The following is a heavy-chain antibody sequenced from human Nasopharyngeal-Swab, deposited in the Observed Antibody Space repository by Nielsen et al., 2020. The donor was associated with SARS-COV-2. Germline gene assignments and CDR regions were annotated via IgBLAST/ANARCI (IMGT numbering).Heavy chain of an antibody. J-gene: IGHJ4*02. D-gene: IGHD3-10*01. CDR3: ARAGDRFGELLFFDY. V-gene: IGHV1-18*01. CDR2: ISAYNGNT. Sequence: VRQLPGKGLEWMGWISAYNGNTNYAQKLQGRVTMTTDTSTGTAYMELRSLRPDDTAVYYCARAGDRFGELLFFDYWGQGNLVTVSS.